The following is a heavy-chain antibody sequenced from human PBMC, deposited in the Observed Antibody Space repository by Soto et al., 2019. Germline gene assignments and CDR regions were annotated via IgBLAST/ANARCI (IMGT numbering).Heavy chain of an antibody. CDR1: GYSFANYW. J-gene: IGHJ4*02. D-gene: IGHD5-12*01. CDR2: IFPGDSHT. CDR3: AKHGYSGYGAFSD. Sequence: EVQLVQSGAEVKKPGESLKISCKGSGYSFANYWIGWVRQMPGKGLEWMALIFPGDSHTRYSPSLQGQVTISVDKSISTAYLQWSSLKASDTAMYYCAKHGYSGYGAFSDWGQGTVVTVSS. V-gene: IGHV5-51*01.